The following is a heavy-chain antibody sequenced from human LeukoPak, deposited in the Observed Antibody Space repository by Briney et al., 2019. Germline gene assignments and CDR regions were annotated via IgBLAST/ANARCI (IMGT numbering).Heavy chain of an antibody. CDR2: ISSSSSYI. CDR1: GFTFSSYN. CDR3: ARNEFPTGWFDP. J-gene: IGHJ5*02. V-gene: IGHV3-21*01. D-gene: IGHD1-1*01. Sequence: GGSLRLSCAASGFTFSSYNTNWVRQAPGKGLEWVSSISSSSSYIYYADSVKGRFTISRDNAKNSLYLQMNSLRAEDTAVYYCARNEFPTGWFDPWGQGTLVAVSS.